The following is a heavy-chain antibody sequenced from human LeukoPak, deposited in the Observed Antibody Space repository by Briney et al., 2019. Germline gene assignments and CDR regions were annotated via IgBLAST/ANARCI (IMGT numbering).Heavy chain of an antibody. CDR3: ARGKSITMVRGVIISPYYYYMDV. J-gene: IGHJ6*03. CDR1: GGSISSGSYY. CDR2: IYTSGST. D-gene: IGHD3-10*01. Sequence: SQTLSLTCTVSGGSISSGSYYWSWIRQPAGKGLEWIGRIYTSGSTNYNPSLKSRVTISVDTSKNQFSLKLSSVTAADTAVYYCARGKSITMVRGVIISPYYYYMDVWGKGTTVTISS. V-gene: IGHV4-61*02.